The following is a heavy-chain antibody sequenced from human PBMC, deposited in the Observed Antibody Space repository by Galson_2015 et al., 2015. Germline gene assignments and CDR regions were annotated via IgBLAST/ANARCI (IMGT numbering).Heavy chain of an antibody. D-gene: IGHD3-16*01. J-gene: IGHJ6*03. V-gene: IGHV3-53*01. CDR2: RGGST. Sequence: RGGSTYYADSVKGRFTISRDNSKNTLYLQMNSLRAEDTAVYYCARVASPLGDYYYYYMDVWGKGTTVTVSS. CDR3: ARVASPLGDYYYYYMDV.